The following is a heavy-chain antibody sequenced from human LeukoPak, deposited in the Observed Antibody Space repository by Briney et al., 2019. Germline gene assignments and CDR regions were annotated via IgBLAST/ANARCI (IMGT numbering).Heavy chain of an antibody. Sequence: GGSLRLSCAASGFTFSSYAMSWVRQAPGKGLEWVSAISGSGGSTYYADSVEGRFTISRDNSKNTLYLQMNSLRAEDAAIYYCAKAFAFVGANFFDYWGQGTLVTVSS. V-gene: IGHV3-23*01. CDR2: ISGSGGST. CDR1: GFTFSSYA. J-gene: IGHJ4*02. CDR3: AKAFAFVGANFFDY. D-gene: IGHD1-26*01.